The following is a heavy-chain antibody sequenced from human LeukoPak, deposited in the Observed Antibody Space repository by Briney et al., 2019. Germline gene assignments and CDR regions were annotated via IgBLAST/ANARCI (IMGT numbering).Heavy chain of an antibody. J-gene: IGHJ4*02. D-gene: IGHD3-22*01. CDR1: GYTFTSYG. CDR2: ISAYNGNT. Sequence: ASMKVSCKASGYTFTSYGISWVRQAPGQGLEWMGWISAYNGNTNYAQKLQGRVTMTTDTSTSTAYMELRSLRSEDTAVYYCARGLPGYYDSSGYYFDYWGQGTLVTVSS. V-gene: IGHV1-18*01. CDR3: ARGLPGYYDSSGYYFDY.